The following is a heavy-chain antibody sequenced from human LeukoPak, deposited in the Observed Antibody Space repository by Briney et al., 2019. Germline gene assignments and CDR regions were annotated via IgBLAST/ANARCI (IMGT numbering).Heavy chain of an antibody. CDR2: INSDGSST. CDR3: AKVPDLGYYYYYMDV. CDR1: GFTFSSYW. J-gene: IGHJ6*03. Sequence: GGSLRLSCAASGFTFSSYWMHWVRQAPGKGLVWVSRINSDGSSTSYADSVKGRFTISRDNSKNTLYLQMNSLRAEDTAVYYCAKVPDLGYYYYYMDVWGKGTTVTISS. V-gene: IGHV3-74*01.